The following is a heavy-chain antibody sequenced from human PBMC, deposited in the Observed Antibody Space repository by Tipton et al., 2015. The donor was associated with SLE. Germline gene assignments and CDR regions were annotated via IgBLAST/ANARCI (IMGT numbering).Heavy chain of an antibody. D-gene: IGHD6-19*01. CDR1: GDSISGFY. Sequence: TLSLTCTVAGDSISGFYWNWIRQPPGRGLEGIGYISTSGSTFYNPPLKSRVTISIDTSKKQFSLNLSSVTAADTAVYYCARERAVAGDYSYMDVWGQGTTVTVSS. CDR3: ARERAVAGDYSYMDV. V-gene: IGHV4-4*08. CDR2: ISTSGST. J-gene: IGHJ6*03.